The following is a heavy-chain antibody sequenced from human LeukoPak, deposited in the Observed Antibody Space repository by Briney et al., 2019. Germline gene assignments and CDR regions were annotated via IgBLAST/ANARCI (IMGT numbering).Heavy chain of an antibody. J-gene: IGHJ3*02. V-gene: IGHV4-59*12. CDR3: AREKSGYCSSTSCYDAHAFDI. D-gene: IGHD2-2*01. CDR1: GGSISSYY. CDR2: IYYSGST. Sequence: SETLSLTCTVSGGSISSYYWSWIRQPPGKGLEWIGYIYYSGSTNYNPSLKSRVTISVDTSKNQFSLKLSSVTAADTAVYYCAREKSGYCSSTSCYDAHAFDIWGQGTMVTVSS.